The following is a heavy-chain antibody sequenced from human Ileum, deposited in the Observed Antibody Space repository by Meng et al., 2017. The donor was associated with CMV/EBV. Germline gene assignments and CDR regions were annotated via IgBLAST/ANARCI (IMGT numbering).Heavy chain of an antibody. V-gene: IGHV3-23*01. CDR1: GFIFSDYA. Sequence: GESLKISCAASGFIFSDYAMSWVRQAPGKWLEWVSSFTVSDPRAYYADSVKGRFTISRDSYKNMLYLQMSRLKAEDTAMYYCTKANDGNGDFDYWGQGTLVTVSS. D-gene: IGHD1-1*01. CDR2: FTVSDPRA. J-gene: IGHJ4*02. CDR3: TKANDGNGDFDY.